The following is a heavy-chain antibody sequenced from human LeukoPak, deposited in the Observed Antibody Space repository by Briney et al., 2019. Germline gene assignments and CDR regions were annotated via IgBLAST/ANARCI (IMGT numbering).Heavy chain of an antibody. CDR3: ARDPQDPYKWGYYYYMDV. V-gene: IGHV3-7*01. CDR2: IKQDGSEK. CDR1: GFTFSSYW. J-gene: IGHJ6*03. Sequence: PGGSLRLSCAASGFTFSSYWMSWVRQAPGKGLEWVANIKQDGSEKYYVDSVKGRFTISRDNAKNSLYLQMNSLRAEDTAVYYCARDPQDPYKWGYYYYMDVWGKGTTVTVSS. D-gene: IGHD1-20*01.